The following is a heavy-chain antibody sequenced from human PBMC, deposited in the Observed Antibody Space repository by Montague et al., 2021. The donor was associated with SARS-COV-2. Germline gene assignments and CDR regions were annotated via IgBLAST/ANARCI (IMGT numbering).Heavy chain of an antibody. CDR3: ARDGGLYSSSWYLGYFDY. Sequence: CAISGDSVSSNSAAWNWIRQSPSRGLEWLGRTYYRSKWYNDYAVSVKSRMTINPDTSKNQFSLQLNSVTPEDTAVYYCARDGGLYSSSWYLGYFDYWGQGTLVTVSS. CDR1: GDSVSSNSAA. D-gene: IGHD6-13*01. V-gene: IGHV6-1*01. J-gene: IGHJ4*02. CDR2: TYYRSKWYN.